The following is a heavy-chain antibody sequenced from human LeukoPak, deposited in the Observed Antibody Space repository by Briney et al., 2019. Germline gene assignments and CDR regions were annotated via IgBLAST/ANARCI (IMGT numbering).Heavy chain of an antibody. CDR3: ARDRQVGSYYDDY. V-gene: IGHV3-7*01. Sequence: GGSLRLSCAASGFTFSSYWMSWVRQAPGKGLEWVANIKQDGSEKYYVDSVKGRFTISRDNAKNSLYLQMNSLRAEDTAVYYRARDRQVGSYYDDYWGQGTLVTVSS. CDR1: GFTFSSYW. J-gene: IGHJ4*02. D-gene: IGHD1-26*01. CDR2: IKQDGSEK.